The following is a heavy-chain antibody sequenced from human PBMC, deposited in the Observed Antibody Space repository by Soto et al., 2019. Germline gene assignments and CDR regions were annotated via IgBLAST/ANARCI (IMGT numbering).Heavy chain of an antibody. CDR2: IYYSGST. J-gene: IGHJ4*02. CDR1: GGSVSSGSYY. D-gene: IGHD3-9*01. Sequence: LSLTCTVSGGSVSSGSYYWSWIRQPPGKGLEWIGYIYYSGSTNYNPSLKSRVTISVDTSKSQFSLKLSSVTAADTAVYYCARHPGYYDILTGYTTYYFDYWGQGILVTVSS. V-gene: IGHV4-61*01. CDR3: ARHPGYYDILTGYTTYYFDY.